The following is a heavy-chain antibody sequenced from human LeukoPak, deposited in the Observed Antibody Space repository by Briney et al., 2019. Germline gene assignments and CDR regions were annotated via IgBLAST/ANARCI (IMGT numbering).Heavy chain of an antibody. D-gene: IGHD5-18*01. CDR3: ARGLNGIQLWFRFDY. CDR1: GGSFSGYY. J-gene: IGHJ4*02. Sequence: SETLSPTCAVYGGSFSGYYWSWIRQPPGKGLEWIGEINHSGSTNYNPSLKSRVTISVDTSKNQFSLKLSSVTAADTAVYYCARGLNGIQLWFRFDYWGQGTLVTVSS. V-gene: IGHV4-34*01. CDR2: INHSGST.